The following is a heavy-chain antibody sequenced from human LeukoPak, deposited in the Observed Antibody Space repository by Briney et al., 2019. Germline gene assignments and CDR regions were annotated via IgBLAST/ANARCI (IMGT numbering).Heavy chain of an antibody. CDR1: GFTFSSYS. V-gene: IGHV3-21*01. Sequence: KPGGSLRLSCAASGFTFSSYSMNWVRQAPGKGLEWVSSISSSSSYIYYADSVKGRFTISRDNAKNSLYLQMNSLRAEDTAVYYCARDRRGILYSFDSWGHGTLVTVSS. CDR2: ISSSSSYI. CDR3: ARDRRGILYSFDS. D-gene: IGHD1-14*01. J-gene: IGHJ4*01.